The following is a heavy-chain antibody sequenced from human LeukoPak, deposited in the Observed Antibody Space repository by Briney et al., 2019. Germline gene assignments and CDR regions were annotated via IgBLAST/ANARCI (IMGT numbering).Heavy chain of an antibody. CDR3: AREPAAGTSAFDI. Sequence: GGSLRLSCAASGFTFSSYSMNWVRQAPGKGLEWVAVISYDGSNKYYADSVKGRFTISRDNSKNTLYLQMNSLRAEDTAVYYCAREPAAGTSAFDIWGQGTMVTVSS. CDR1: GFTFSSYS. D-gene: IGHD6-13*01. V-gene: IGHV3-30*03. J-gene: IGHJ3*02. CDR2: ISYDGSNK.